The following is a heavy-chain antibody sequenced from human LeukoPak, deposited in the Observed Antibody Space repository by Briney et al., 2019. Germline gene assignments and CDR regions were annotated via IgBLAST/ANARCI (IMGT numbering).Heavy chain of an antibody. V-gene: IGHV4-39*01. Sequence: SETLSLTCSVSGGSIGSGRYYWAWIRQPPGKGLEWIGSIYNTWSTSYHPSLKSRVTMSVDTSKNQFSLRLSSVTAAGTAVYYCARNITSVIPAGYFDYWGQGTLVTVSS. J-gene: IGHJ4*02. CDR2: IYNTWST. D-gene: IGHD2-2*01. CDR3: ARNITSVIPAGYFDY. CDR1: GGSIGSGRYY.